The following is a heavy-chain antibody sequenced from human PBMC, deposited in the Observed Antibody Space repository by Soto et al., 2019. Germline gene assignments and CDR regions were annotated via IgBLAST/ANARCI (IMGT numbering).Heavy chain of an antibody. CDR2: IYYSGST. D-gene: IGHD3-10*01. CDR3: ARVTRAYGYYYYYGMDV. Sequence: SETLSLTCTVSGGSISSYYWSWIRQPPGKGLEWIGYIYYSGSTNYNPSLKSRVTISVDTSKNQFSLKLSSVTAADTAVYYCARVTRAYGYYYYYGMDVWGQGTTVTVSS. CDR1: GGSISSYY. V-gene: IGHV4-59*01. J-gene: IGHJ6*02.